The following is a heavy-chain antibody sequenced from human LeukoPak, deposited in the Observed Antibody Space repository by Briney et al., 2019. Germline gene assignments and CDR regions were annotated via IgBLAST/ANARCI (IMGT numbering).Heavy chain of an antibody. J-gene: IGHJ4*02. D-gene: IGHD6-13*01. CDR2: IIPILGIA. Sequence: SVKVSCXASGGTFSSYTISWVRQAPGQGLEWMGRIIPILGIANYAQKFQGRVTITADKSTSTAYMELSSLRSEDTAVYYCARDHSSWYYFDYWGQGTLVTVSS. CDR1: GGTFSSYT. V-gene: IGHV1-69*02. CDR3: ARDHSSWYYFDY.